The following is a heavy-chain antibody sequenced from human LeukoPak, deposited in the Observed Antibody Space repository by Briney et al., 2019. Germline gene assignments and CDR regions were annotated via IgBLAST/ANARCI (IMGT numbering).Heavy chain of an antibody. CDR2: ISGSGGST. J-gene: IGHJ4*02. CDR1: GFTFSSYA. Sequence: PGRSLRLSCAASGFTFSSYAMHWVRQAPGKGLEWVSAISGSGGSTYYADSVKGRFTISRDNSKNTLYLQMNSLRAEDTAVYYCAKDWMAVADSYYFDYWGQGTLVTVSS. CDR3: AKDWMAVADSYYFDY. V-gene: IGHV3-23*01. D-gene: IGHD6-19*01.